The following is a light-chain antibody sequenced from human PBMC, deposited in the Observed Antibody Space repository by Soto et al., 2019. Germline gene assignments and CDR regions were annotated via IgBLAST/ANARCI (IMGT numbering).Light chain of an antibody. CDR3: QHRANWPLT. Sequence: DIQMTQSPSTLSGSVGDRVTITCRASQTISSWLAWYQQKPGKAPKLLIYKASNRATGIPARFSGSGSGTDFTLTISSLEPEDFALYYCQHRANWPLTFGGGTKVDIK. V-gene: IGKV1-5*03. CDR2: KAS. CDR1: QTISSW. J-gene: IGKJ4*01.